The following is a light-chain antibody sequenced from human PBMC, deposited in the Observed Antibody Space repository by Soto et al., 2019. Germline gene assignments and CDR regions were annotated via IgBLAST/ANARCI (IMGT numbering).Light chain of an antibody. CDR1: QSISSW. CDR2: KAS. CDR3: QQYNSLWT. Sequence: DIQMTQSPSTLSASVGDRVTITCRASQSISSWLAWYQQKPGKAPKLLIYKASSLESGVPSRFSGSGSGTEFTLTICSLQPDDFATYYCQQYNSLWTFGQGTKVEIK. V-gene: IGKV1-5*03. J-gene: IGKJ1*01.